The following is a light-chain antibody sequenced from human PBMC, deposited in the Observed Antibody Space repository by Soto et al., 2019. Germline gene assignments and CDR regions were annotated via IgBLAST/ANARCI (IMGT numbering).Light chain of an antibody. CDR3: QQYGNSPFT. Sequence: EIVLTQSPGTLSLSPGERATLSCRPSQSVSSSYLAWYQQKPGQAPRLLIYGASSRATGIPDRFSGSGSGTDFTLTISRLEPEDFAVYYCQQYGNSPFTFGPGTKLDIK. CDR1: QSVSSSY. CDR2: GAS. V-gene: IGKV3-20*01. J-gene: IGKJ3*01.